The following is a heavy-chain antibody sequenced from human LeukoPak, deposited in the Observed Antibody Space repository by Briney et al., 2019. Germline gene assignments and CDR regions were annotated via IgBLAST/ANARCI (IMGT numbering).Heavy chain of an antibody. Sequence: PGGSLTLSCATSGFTFSTFHMHWVRQAPGGVPDWVAFIHNDGGNEYYGAYVKGRFTISRDNSKSTIYLQLNSLPTEDTAVYYCARSYVLNFFNPWGQGALVTVSS. CDR2: IHNDGGNE. CDR1: GFTFSTFH. J-gene: IGHJ5*02. CDR3: ARSYVLNFFNP. D-gene: IGHD3-10*02. V-gene: IGHV3-30*02.